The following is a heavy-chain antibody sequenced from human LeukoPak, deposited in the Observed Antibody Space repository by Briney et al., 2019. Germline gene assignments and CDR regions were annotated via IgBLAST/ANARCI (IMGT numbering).Heavy chain of an antibody. CDR3: ARSQARLGWFDP. Sequence: GGSLRLSCAASGFTFDDYAMHWVRQAPGKGLEWVSGISWNSGSIGYADSVKGRFTISRDNAKNSLFLQMNSLRAEDTAVYYCARSQARLGWFDPWGQGALVTVSS. CDR2: ISWNSGSI. J-gene: IGHJ5*02. CDR1: GFTFDDYA. V-gene: IGHV3-9*01. D-gene: IGHD6-19*01.